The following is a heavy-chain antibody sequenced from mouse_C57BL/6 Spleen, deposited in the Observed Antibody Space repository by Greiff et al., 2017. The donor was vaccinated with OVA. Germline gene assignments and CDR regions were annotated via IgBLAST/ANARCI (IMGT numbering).Heavy chain of an antibody. CDR2: LYPGSGST. J-gene: IGHJ2*01. D-gene: IGHD2-2*01. Sequence: QVQLQQSGAELVKPGASVKMSCKASGYTFTSYWITWVKQRPGQGLEWIGDLYPGSGSTNYNEKFKSKATLTVDTSSSTAYMQLSSLTSEDSAVYYCASPLFYGYDGYFDYWGQGTTLTVSS. CDR3: ASPLFYGYDGYFDY. CDR1: GYTFTSYW. V-gene: IGHV1-55*01.